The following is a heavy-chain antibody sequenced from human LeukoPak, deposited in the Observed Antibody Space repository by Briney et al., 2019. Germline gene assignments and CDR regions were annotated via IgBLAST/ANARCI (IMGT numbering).Heavy chain of an antibody. J-gene: IGHJ5*02. V-gene: IGHV1-69*05. D-gene: IGHD3-10*01. CDR3: ARGQYYGSETYWHTKWFDP. Sequence: SVKGSFKASGGPFSNYVISWGRPAPGQGGEGMGGIIPMFGSATYSEKFQGRVTITTDESTSTGYMEMSRLTSEDTAVYYCARGQYYGSETYWHTKWFDPWGQGTPVTVSS. CDR2: IIPMFGSA. CDR1: GGPFSNYV.